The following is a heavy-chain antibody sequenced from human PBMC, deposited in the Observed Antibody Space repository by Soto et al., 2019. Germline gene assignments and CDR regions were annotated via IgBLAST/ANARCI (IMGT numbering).Heavy chain of an antibody. Sequence: GASLKVSCKSSGGTFSSYAMHWARQDPVQRLEWMGWINAGNGSTKYSQKFQGRVTITRDTSASTAYMELSSLRSEDTAVYYCARDGVVPAAKYYYGMDVWGQGNTVTVSS. V-gene: IGHV1-3*01. CDR2: INAGNGST. D-gene: IGHD2-2*01. J-gene: IGHJ6*02. CDR3: ARDGVVPAAKYYYGMDV. CDR1: GGTFSSYA.